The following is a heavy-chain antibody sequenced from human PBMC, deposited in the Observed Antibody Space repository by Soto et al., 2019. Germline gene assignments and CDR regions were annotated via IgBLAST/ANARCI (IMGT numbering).Heavy chain of an antibody. CDR2: INPNSGDT. Sequence: ASVKVSGKVSGHSFTGHYMHWVRQAPGQGLEWMGWINPNSGDTNYARKFRGRVTMTRDTSIKTVYMELSSLRSDDTAVYYCARALIGFLDWLPDNYYYGMDVWGQGTTVTVSS. D-gene: IGHD3-3*02. V-gene: IGHV1-2*02. CDR3: ARALIGFLDWLPDNYYYGMDV. CDR1: GHSFTGHY. J-gene: IGHJ6*02.